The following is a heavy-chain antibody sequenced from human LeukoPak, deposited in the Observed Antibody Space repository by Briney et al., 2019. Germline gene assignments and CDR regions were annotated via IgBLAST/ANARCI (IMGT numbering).Heavy chain of an antibody. CDR3: ARESRLYGGSAFDI. Sequence: GGSLRLSCAASGFTFSSYSMNWVRQAPGKGLEWVSVIYSGGSTYYADSVKGRFTISRDNSKNTLYLQMNSLRAEDTAVYYCARESRLYGGSAFDIWGQGTMVTVSS. CDR2: IYSGGST. V-gene: IGHV3-53*01. D-gene: IGHD4-23*01. CDR1: GFTFSSYS. J-gene: IGHJ3*02.